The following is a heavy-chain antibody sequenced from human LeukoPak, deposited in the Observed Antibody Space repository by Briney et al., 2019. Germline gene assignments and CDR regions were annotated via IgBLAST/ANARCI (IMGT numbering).Heavy chain of an antibody. CDR2: ISSSSSTI. D-gene: IGHD4-11*01. Sequence: GGSLRLSCAASGFTFSSYAMKWVRQAPGKGLEWVSYISSSSSTIYYADSVKGRFTISRDNAKNTLYLQMDSLRAEDTAVYYCARVGSSGTVKYFDYWGQGTLVTVSS. J-gene: IGHJ4*02. V-gene: IGHV3-48*04. CDR1: GFTFSSYA. CDR3: ARVGSSGTVKYFDY.